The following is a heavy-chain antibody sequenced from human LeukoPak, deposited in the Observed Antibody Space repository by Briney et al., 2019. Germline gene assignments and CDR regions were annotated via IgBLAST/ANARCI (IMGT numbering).Heavy chain of an antibody. CDR3: ARDRYYYDSSGYYHGGSFVY. CDR1: GFTFSSYS. CDR2: ISSSSSTI. Sequence: GGSLRLSCAASGFTFSSYSMNWVRQAPGKGLEWVSYISSSSSTIYYADSVKGRFTISRDNAKNSLYLQMNSLRAEDTAVYYCARDRYYYDSSGYYHGGSFVYWGQGTLVTVSS. J-gene: IGHJ4*02. V-gene: IGHV3-48*01. D-gene: IGHD3-22*01.